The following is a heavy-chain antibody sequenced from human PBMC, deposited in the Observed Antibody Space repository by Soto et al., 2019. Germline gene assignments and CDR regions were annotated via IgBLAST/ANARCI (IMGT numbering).Heavy chain of an antibody. CDR2: ISGSGVST. V-gene: IGHV3-23*01. CDR3: ATGGWSRGRLDY. Sequence: EVQLLESGGGLVQPGESLRLSCAVSGFTFSSNVMSWVRQVPGKGLEWVSVISGSGVSTYYADSVKGRFTISRDNSKSTLFLQMNSLRAEDTAVYYCATGGWSRGRLDYWGQGTLVPVSS. CDR1: GFTFSSNV. J-gene: IGHJ4*02. D-gene: IGHD6-19*01.